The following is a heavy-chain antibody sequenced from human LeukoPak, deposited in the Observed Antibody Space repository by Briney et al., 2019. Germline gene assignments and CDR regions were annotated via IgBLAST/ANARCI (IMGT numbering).Heavy chain of an antibody. J-gene: IGHJ6*03. Sequence: GASVKVSCKASGYTFSSYGISWVRQAPGQGLELMGWISSYNDNTNYAQKLQGRVTMTTDTSTSTAYMELSSLTSDDTAVYYCARALRPYYSSSYMDVWGKGTTVTVSS. CDR2: ISSYNDNT. CDR1: GYTFSSYG. CDR3: ARALRPYYSSSYMDV. V-gene: IGHV1-18*01.